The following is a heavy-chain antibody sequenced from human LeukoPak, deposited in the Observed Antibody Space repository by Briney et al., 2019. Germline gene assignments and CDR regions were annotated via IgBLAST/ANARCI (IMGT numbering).Heavy chain of an antibody. CDR1: GGSISSYY. CDR2: IYYSGST. Sequence: SETLSLTCTVFGGSISSYYWSWIRQPPGKGLEWIGYIYYSGSTNYNPSLKSRVTISVDTSKNQFSLKLSSVTAADTAVYYCARDLAVAGLYYFDYWGQGTLVTVSS. CDR3: ARDLAVAGLYYFDY. V-gene: IGHV4-59*01. J-gene: IGHJ4*02. D-gene: IGHD6-19*01.